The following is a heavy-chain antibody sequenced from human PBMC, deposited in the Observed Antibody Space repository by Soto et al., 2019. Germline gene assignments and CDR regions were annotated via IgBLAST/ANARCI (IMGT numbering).Heavy chain of an antibody. J-gene: IGHJ5*02. CDR2: IYPGDSDT. D-gene: IGHD4-4*01. CDR3: ARGESYSNYVRSWFDP. Sequence: LGESLKISCKGSGYSFTSYWIGWVGQMPGKGLEWMGIIYPGDSDTRYSPSFQGQVTISADKSISTAYLQWSSLKASDTAMYYCARGESYSNYVRSWFDPWGQGTLVTVSS. CDR1: GYSFTSYW. V-gene: IGHV5-51*01.